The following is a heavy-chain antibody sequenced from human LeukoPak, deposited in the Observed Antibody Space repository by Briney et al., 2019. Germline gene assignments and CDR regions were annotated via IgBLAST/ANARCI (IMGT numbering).Heavy chain of an antibody. J-gene: IGHJ4*02. V-gene: IGHV3-23*01. CDR2: ISCSGGGT. CDR3: VKDLGRYRNNCFDY. D-gene: IGHD1-26*01. CDR1: GFTFSSYA. Sequence: GGSLRLSCAASGFTFSSYAMSWVAQAPEKGLEWVSTISCSGGGTYYADSVKGRFTISRDDRKNTLYLQMNSLRAEDTAVYYCVKDLGRYRNNCFDYWGRGTLVTVSS.